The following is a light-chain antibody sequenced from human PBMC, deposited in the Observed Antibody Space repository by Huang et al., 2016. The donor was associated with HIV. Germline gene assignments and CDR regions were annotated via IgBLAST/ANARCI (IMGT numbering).Light chain of an antibody. V-gene: IGKV3-11*01. Sequence: EIVLTQSPVTLSLSPGDRATLSCRASQSVGTYLAWYQQKSGRAPRLLIYDASNRAAGVPARFSAGGSETDFTLTIDSLDPDDFAIYHCQQRSKWPLTFGGGTKVEMK. CDR2: DAS. J-gene: IGKJ4*01. CDR3: QQRSKWPLT. CDR1: QSVGTY.